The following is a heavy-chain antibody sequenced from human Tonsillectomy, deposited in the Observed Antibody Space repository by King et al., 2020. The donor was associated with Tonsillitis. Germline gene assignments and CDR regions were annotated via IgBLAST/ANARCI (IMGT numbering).Heavy chain of an antibody. CDR3: ARSILDYYDSSGYQH. CDR1: GERWTRDW. Sequence: GEGGEGGGEGKKKGEGRKRNWKGGGERWTRDWIVWGRKMPGKGLEWMGIIYPGDSDTRYSPSFQGQVTISADKSISTAYLQWSSLKASDTAMYYCARSILDYYDSSGYQHWGQGTLVTVSS. J-gene: IGHJ1*01. V-gene: IGHV5-51*01. CDR2: IYPGDSDT. D-gene: IGHD3-22*01.